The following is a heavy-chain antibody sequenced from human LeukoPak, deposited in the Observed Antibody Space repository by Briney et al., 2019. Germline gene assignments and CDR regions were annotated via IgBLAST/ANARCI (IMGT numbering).Heavy chain of an antibody. CDR2: MNPNSGNT. CDR1: GYTFTSYD. Sequence: ASVKVSCKASGYTFTSYDINWVRQATGQGLEWMGWMNPNSGNTGYAQKFQGRVTMTRNTSISTAYMELSSLRSEDTAVYYCARGRRWLSQLPRNWFDPWAREPWSPSPQ. J-gene: IGHJ5*02. V-gene: IGHV1-8*01. CDR3: ARGRRWLSQLPRNWFDP. D-gene: IGHD2-2*01.